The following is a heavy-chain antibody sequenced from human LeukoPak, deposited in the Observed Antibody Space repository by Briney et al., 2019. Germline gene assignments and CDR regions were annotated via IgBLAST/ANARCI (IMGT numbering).Heavy chain of an antibody. CDR3: AHERDSGSYKGCFDY. V-gene: IGHV4-59*12. Sequence: SETLSLTCTVSGGSISSYYWSWIRQPPGKGLEWIGYIYYSGSTNYNPSLKSRVTISVDMSKKQFSLKLSSVTAADTAVYYCAHERDSGSYKGCFDYWGQGTLVTVSS. CDR1: GGSISSYY. J-gene: IGHJ4*02. CDR2: IYYSGST. D-gene: IGHD1-26*01.